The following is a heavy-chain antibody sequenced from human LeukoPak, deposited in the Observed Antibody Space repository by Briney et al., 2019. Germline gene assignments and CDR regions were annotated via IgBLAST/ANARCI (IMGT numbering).Heavy chain of an antibody. V-gene: IGHV4-39*07. D-gene: IGHD6-13*01. CDR3: ARGYSSSWNYFDY. CDR1: GGSISSGSYY. CDR2: IYYSGST. J-gene: IGHJ4*02. Sequence: PSETLSLTCTVSGGSISSGSYYWGWIRQPPGKGLEWIGSIYYSGSTYYNPSLKSRVTISVDTSKKQFSLKLSSVTAADTAVYYCARGYSSSWNYFDYWGQGTLVTVSS.